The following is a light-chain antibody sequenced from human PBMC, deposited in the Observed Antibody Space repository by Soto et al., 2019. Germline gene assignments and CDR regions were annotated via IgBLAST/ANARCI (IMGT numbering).Light chain of an antibody. V-gene: IGLV2-8*01. CDR1: SSDVGGYDY. Sequence: QSALTQPPSASGSPGRSVTISCTGTSSDVGGYDYVSWFQQHPGKAPKLIIYEVTKRPSGVPDRFSASKSGNTASLTISGLQVEDEADYYCCSYAGSSTFDVFGTGTKLTVL. CDR2: EVT. CDR3: CSYAGSSTFDV. J-gene: IGLJ1*01.